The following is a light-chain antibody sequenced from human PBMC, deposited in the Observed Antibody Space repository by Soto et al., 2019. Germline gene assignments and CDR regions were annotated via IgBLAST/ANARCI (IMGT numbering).Light chain of an antibody. J-gene: IGKJ1*01. CDR2: DAS. CDR3: QQRSKWPT. CDR1: QSVSSY. V-gene: IGKV3-11*01. Sequence: EIVMTQSPATLSLSPGETATLSCRASQSVSSYLAWYQQKPGQAPRLLIYDASNRATGIPARFSGSGSGTDFTLTISCLEPEDFAVYYCQQRSKWPTFGQGTKVDIK.